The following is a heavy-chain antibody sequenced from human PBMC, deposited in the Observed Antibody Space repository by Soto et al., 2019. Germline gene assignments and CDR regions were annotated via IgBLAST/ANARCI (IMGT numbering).Heavy chain of an antibody. J-gene: IGHJ5*02. CDR2: ISSSGSTI. CDR3: ARDRRGSGGSAGARSADRFDP. D-gene: IGHD2-15*01. Sequence: QVQLVESGGGLVKPGGSLRLSCAASGFTFSDYYMSWIRQAPGKGLVWVSYISSSGSTIYYADSVKGRFTISRDTAKNSLYQQINSLRAEDTAVYYCARDRRGSGGSAGARSADRFDPWGQGTLVTVSS. CDR1: GFTFSDYY. V-gene: IGHV3-11*01.